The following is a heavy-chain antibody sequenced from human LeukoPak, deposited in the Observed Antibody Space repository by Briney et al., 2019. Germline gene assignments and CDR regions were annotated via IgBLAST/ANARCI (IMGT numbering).Heavy chain of an antibody. V-gene: IGHV1-46*01. Sequence: ASVKVSCKASGYTFTNYYMHWVRQAPGQGLEWMAIINPNTGSTSYPQKFQGRVTVTRDTSTSTLYMELSSLRSEDTAAYSCARGPGWGSYRPFDYWGQGTLVTVSS. D-gene: IGHD3-16*02. CDR3: ARGPGWGSYRPFDY. J-gene: IGHJ4*02. CDR1: GYTFTNYY. CDR2: INPNTGST.